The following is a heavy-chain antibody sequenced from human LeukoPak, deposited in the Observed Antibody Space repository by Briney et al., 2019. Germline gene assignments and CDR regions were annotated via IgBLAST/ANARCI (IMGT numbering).Heavy chain of an antibody. D-gene: IGHD3-22*01. CDR1: GFTFGDYA. V-gene: IGHV3-23*01. J-gene: IGHJ3*02. CDR3: AKSWNYYDSSGDDALDI. CDR2: ISGSGIST. Sequence: PGGSLRLSCSASGFTFGDYAMSWLRQAPGKGLEWVSGISGSGISTYYADSVKGRFTISRDNSKNTLYLQMNSLRVEDTAVYYCAKSWNYYDSSGDDALDIWGQGTMVTVSS.